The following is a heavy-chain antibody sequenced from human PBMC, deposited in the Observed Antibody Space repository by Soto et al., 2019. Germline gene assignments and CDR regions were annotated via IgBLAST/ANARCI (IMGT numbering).Heavy chain of an antibody. V-gene: IGHV1-3*01. CDR3: ARDTGDGTFDF. D-gene: IGHD7-27*01. Sequence: QVPLVQSGAEVRKPGASVKVSCKASGYTFSSYAMHWVRQAPGQRLEWMGWINAGYGNTKSSQKFQDRVTISRDTSARTAYMELTSLRSEDTAVYYCARDTGDGTFDFWGQGTLVTVSS. CDR2: INAGYGNT. J-gene: IGHJ4*02. CDR1: GYTFSSYA.